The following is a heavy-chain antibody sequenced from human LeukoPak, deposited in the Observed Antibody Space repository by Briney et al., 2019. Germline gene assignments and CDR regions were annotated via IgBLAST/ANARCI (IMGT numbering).Heavy chain of an antibody. CDR2: MFYSRAT. D-gene: IGHD3-10*01. CDR1: GGSITTYS. Sequence: SETLSLTCNVSGGSITTYSWNWGRQPPGKGLEWIGHMFYSRATSYNPSLKSRVAISVDTFKSQVSLKVTSVTAADTAVYYCVGEKSFFGEAIWSQGTLVTVSS. J-gene: IGHJ3*02. V-gene: IGHV4-59*01. CDR3: VGEKSFFGEAI.